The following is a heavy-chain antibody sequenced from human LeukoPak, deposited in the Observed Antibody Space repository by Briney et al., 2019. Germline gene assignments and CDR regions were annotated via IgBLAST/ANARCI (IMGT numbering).Heavy chain of an antibody. J-gene: IGHJ3*02. CDR2: IYYSGST. CDR3: ARQRAFDI. CDR1: GGSISSYY. Sequence: SETLSLTCTVSGGSISSYYWSWIRQPPGKGLEWIGYIYYSGSTNYNPSLKSRVTISVDTSKNQFSLKLSSVTAADTAVYYCARQRAFDIWGQGTMVTVSS. V-gene: IGHV4-59*08.